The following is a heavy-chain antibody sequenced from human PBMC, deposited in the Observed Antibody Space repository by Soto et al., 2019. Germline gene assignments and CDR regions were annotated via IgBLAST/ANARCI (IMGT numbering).Heavy chain of an antibody. CDR2: IYWDDDK. D-gene: IGHD2-21*02. J-gene: IGHJ5*02. CDR3: AQNYFGGNSGIS. Sequence: QITLKESGPTLVKPTQTLTLTCTFSGFSLSTSGVGVGWIRQPPGKALEWLALIYWDDDKRYSPSLKSRLTITKDTSKNHVVLTIPNMDPVDTATYYCAQNYFGGNSGISWSQGTLVTVSS. V-gene: IGHV2-5*02. CDR1: GFSLSTSGVG.